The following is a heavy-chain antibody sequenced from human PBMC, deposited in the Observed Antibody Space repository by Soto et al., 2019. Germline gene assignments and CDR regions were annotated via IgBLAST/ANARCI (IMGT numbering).Heavy chain of an antibody. D-gene: IGHD2-15*01. CDR1: GFTFSSYA. V-gene: IGHV3-23*01. CDR2: IRGNGDTT. J-gene: IGHJ6*02. CDR3: AKQQGPGTPYYYAMDV. Sequence: EVQLLGSGGGLVQPGGSLRLSCAASGFTFSSYAMTWVRQTPVKGLEWVSVIRGNGDTTYYADSVKGRFTISRDNSKNTLYLQMNSLRAEDTAVYFCAKQQGPGTPYYYAMDVWGQGTTVTVSS.